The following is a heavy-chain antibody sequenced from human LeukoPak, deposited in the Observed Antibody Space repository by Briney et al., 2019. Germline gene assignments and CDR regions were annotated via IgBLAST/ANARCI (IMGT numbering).Heavy chain of an antibody. Sequence: ASVKVSCKASGYTFTSYDINWVRQATGQGLEWMGWMNPNSGNTGYAQKFQGRVTMTRNTSISTDYMELSSLRSEDTAVYYCARGAVRGVIRGLFIIGGQGTMSPSLQ. D-gene: IGHD3-10*02. CDR3: ARGAVRGVIRGLFII. CDR2: MNPNSGNT. CDR1: GYTFTSYD. V-gene: IGHV1-8*01. J-gene: IGHJ3*02.